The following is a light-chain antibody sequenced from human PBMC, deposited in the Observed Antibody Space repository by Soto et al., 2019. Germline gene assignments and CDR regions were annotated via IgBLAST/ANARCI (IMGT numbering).Light chain of an antibody. Sequence: EIVLTQSPGTLSLSPGERATLSCRASQSVSRYLAWYQQKPGQAPRLLIYDAYYRATGIPARFSGSGSGTDFTLTISSLEPEDFAIYYCQQRSNWITFGQGTRLEIK. J-gene: IGKJ5*01. CDR1: QSVSRY. V-gene: IGKV3-11*01. CDR2: DAY. CDR3: QQRSNWIT.